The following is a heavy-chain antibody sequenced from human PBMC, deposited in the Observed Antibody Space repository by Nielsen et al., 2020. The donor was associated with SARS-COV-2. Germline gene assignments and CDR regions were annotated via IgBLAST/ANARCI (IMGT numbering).Heavy chain of an antibody. D-gene: IGHD5-24*01. J-gene: IGHJ4*02. V-gene: IGHV4-61*01. CDR1: GVSVSSGSYF. Sequence: SETLSLTCTVSGVSVSSGSYFWSWIRQPPGKRMEWIGYMFYIGTANYNPSLQSRVTISADTSKNQFSLKLSSVTAADTAIYYCARGGYNIYDFDYWGRGTLVTVTS. CDR3: ARGGYNIYDFDY. CDR2: MFYIGTA.